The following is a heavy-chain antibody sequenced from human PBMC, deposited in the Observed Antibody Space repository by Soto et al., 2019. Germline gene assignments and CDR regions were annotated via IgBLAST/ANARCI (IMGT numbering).Heavy chain of an antibody. CDR1: GGSFSGYY. V-gene: IGHV4-34*01. D-gene: IGHD3-16*01. J-gene: IGHJ3*02. CDR3: ARAGLLTYIWGSYLKEIVFAAFDI. Sequence: PSETLSLTCAVYGGSFSGYYWSWIRQPPGKELEWIGEINHSGSTNYNPSLKSRVTISVDTSKNQFSLKLSSVTAADTAVYYCARAGLLTYIWGSYLKEIVFAAFDIWGQGTMVTVSS. CDR2: INHSGST.